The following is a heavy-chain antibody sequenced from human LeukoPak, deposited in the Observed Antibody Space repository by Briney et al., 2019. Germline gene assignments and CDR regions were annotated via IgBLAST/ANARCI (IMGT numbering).Heavy chain of an antibody. D-gene: IGHD3-10*01. Sequence: SETLSLTCAVYGGSFSGYYWSWIRQPPGKGLEWIGEINHSGSTNYNPSLKSRVTISVDTSKNQFSLKLSSVTAADTAVYYCARIGPLPGAYAFDIWGQGTMVTVSS. CDR1: GGSFSGYY. J-gene: IGHJ3*02. CDR2: INHSGST. CDR3: ARIGPLPGAYAFDI. V-gene: IGHV4-34*01.